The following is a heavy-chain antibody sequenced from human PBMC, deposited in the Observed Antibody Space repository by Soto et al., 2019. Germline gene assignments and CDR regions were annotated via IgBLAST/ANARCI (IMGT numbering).Heavy chain of an antibody. J-gene: IGHJ4*02. D-gene: IGHD6-19*01. CDR3: ARGYRSGPTPWIPFDY. CDR1: GYTFSNYA. CDR2: TNAGNGNT. V-gene: IGHV1-3*05. Sequence: QVQLVQSGAEEKKPGASVKVSCKASGYTFSNYAVHWVRQAPGQRLEWMGWTNAGNGNTKYSQKFQGRVTITRDTSASTAYMELSSLRFEDAAVYYCARGYRSGPTPWIPFDYWGQGTLVTVSS.